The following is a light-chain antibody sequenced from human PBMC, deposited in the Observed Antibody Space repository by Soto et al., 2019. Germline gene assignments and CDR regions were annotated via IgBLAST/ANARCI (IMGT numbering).Light chain of an antibody. V-gene: IGKV3-20*01. CDR3: QQYGSSSWT. CDR1: QMVSSSY. Sequence: LTQAPGTLSWAQGERATGSCRASQMVSSSYLAWYQQKPGQAPRLLIYGASSRATGIPDRFSGSGSGTDFPLTISRLEPEDFAVYYCQQYGSSSWTFGQGTKV. J-gene: IGKJ1*01. CDR2: GAS.